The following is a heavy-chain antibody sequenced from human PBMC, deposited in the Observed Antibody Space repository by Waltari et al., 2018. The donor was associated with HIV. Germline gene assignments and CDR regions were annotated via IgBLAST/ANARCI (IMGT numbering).Heavy chain of an antibody. CDR3: AKDKGGVTYIFDY. CDR2: KSYDGSNK. Sequence: QVQLVESGGGVVQPGRSLRLSCAASGFPFSSYGMHWVRQAPGKGLEWVAVKSYDGSNKYDADAVKGRFTISRDNSKNTLDLQMNSLRAEDTAVYYCAKDKGGVTYIFDYWGQGTLVTVSS. V-gene: IGHV3-30*18. D-gene: IGHD1-1*01. CDR1: GFPFSSYG. J-gene: IGHJ4*02.